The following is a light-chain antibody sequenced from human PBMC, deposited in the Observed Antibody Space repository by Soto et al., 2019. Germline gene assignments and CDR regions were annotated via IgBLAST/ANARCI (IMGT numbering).Light chain of an antibody. CDR1: QGIRND. CDR3: LQDNNYPIT. CDR2: GAS. Sequence: AIEMTQSPSSLSASVGDRVTITCRASQGIRNDLGCYQQKPGKAPKLLIYGASRLQSGVPSRFGGSGSGTDFTLTISSLQPEDFATYYCLQDNNYPITFGQGTRLEIK. V-gene: IGKV1-6*01. J-gene: IGKJ5*01.